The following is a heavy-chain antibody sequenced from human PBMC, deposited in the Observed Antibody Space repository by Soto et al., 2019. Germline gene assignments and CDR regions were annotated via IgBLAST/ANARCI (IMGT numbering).Heavy chain of an antibody. CDR2: IWYDGSKK. D-gene: IGHD3-22*01. V-gene: IGHV3-33*01. Sequence: QVQLVESGGGVVQPGRSLRLSCEASGFTFRNYGMHWVRQAPGKGPEWVSVIWYDGSKKYYVDSVKGRFTISRDNSKNTLYLQMNSLRDEDTAVYYCARGNYDSSGVGDIWGQGTRVTISS. CDR3: ARGNYDSSGVGDI. J-gene: IGHJ6*02. CDR1: GFTFRNYG.